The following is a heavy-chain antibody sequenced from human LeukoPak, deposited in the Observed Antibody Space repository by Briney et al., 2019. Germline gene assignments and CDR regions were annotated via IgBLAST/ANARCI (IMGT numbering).Heavy chain of an antibody. Sequence: PSETLSLTCTVSGYSISSGYYWGWIRQPPGKGLEWIGSIYHSGSTYYNPSLKSRVTISVDTFKNQFSLKLSSVTAADTAVYYCARSGDSIYYDSSGYLNPIDAFDIWGQGTMVTVSS. CDR2: IYHSGST. V-gene: IGHV4-38-2*02. CDR1: GYSISSGYY. D-gene: IGHD3-22*01. J-gene: IGHJ3*02. CDR3: ARSGDSIYYDSSGYLNPIDAFDI.